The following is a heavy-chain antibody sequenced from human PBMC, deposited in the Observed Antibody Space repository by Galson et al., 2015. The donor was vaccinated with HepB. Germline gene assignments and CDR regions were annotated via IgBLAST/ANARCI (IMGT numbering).Heavy chain of an antibody. CDR2: MNPNSGNT. CDR1: GYTFTSYD. Sequence: SVKVSCKASGYTFTSYDINWVRQATGQGLEWMGWMNPNSGNTGYAQKFQGRVTMTRNTSISTAYMELSSLRSEDTAVYYCARGRRLHPNLYYYYMDVWGKGTTVTVSS. CDR3: ARGRRLHPNLYYYYMDV. V-gene: IGHV1-8*01. D-gene: IGHD4-11*01. J-gene: IGHJ6*03.